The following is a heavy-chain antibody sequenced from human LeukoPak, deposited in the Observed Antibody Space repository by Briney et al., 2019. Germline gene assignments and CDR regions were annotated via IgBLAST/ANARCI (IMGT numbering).Heavy chain of an antibody. CDR1: GGTFSSYA. D-gene: IGHD3-10*01. V-gene: IGHV3-30-3*01. J-gene: IGHJ1*01. CDR3: ATSGLPGQITLPHD. CDR2: ISYDGSNK. Sequence: SCKASGGTFSSYAMHWVRQAPGKGLEWVAVISYDGSNKYYADSVKGRFTISRDNSKNTLYLQMNSLRAEDTAVYYCATSGLPGQITLPHDWGQGTLVTVSS.